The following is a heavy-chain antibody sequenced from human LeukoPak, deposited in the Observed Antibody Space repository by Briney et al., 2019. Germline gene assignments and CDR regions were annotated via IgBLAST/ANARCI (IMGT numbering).Heavy chain of an antibody. CDR3: ARDRIGRRQSEFDY. CDR2: IYYSGST. J-gene: IGHJ4*02. Sequence: PSQTLSLTCTVSGGSISSGGYYWSWIRQHPGKGLEWIGYIYYSGSTYYNPSLKSRVTISVDTSKNQFSLKLSSVTAADTAVYYCARDRIGRRQSEFDYWGQGTLVTVSS. V-gene: IGHV4-30-4*08. D-gene: IGHD1-14*01. CDR1: GGSISSGGYY.